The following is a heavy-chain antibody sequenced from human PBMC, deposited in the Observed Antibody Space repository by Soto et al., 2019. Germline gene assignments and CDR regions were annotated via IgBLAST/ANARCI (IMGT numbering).Heavy chain of an antibody. Sequence: LRLSCTASGFTFGDYAMSWVRQAPGKGLEWVGFIRSKAYGGTTEYAASVKGRFTISRDDSKSIAYLQMNSLKTEDTAVYYCTRSELRYFHWFVSAAFDIWGQGTMVTVSS. J-gene: IGHJ3*02. V-gene: IGHV3-49*04. CDR2: IRSKAYGGTT. D-gene: IGHD3-9*01. CDR3: TRSELRYFHWFVSAAFDI. CDR1: GFTFGDYA.